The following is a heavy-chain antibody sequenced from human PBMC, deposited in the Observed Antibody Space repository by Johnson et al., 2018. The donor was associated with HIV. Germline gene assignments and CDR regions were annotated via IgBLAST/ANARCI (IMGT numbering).Heavy chain of an antibody. CDR1: GFTFSSYG. D-gene: IGHD5-24*01. Sequence: QVQVVESGGGVVQPGRSLRLSCAASGFTFSSYGMHWVRQAPGKGLEWVSVIYSGRSTYYADSVKGRFTLSRDNVKNSLFLQINSLRADDTAVYYCARDRWLQLGAFDIWGQGTLVTVSS. CDR3: ARDRWLQLGAFDI. J-gene: IGHJ3*02. CDR2: IYSGRST. V-gene: IGHV3-NL1*01.